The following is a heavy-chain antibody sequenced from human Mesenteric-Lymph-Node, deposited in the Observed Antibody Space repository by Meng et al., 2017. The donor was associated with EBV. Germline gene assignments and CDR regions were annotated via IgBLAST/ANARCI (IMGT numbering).Heavy chain of an antibody. V-gene: IGHV2-5*02. CDR3: AHSDVGIIPFDS. D-gene: IGHD1-26*01. J-gene: IGHJ4*02. Sequence: TMKQSGPTLLTTPQTPTLTCPFSCFSLSPNGVAVGWIRQPPGKGLEWLALIYWDDDKRYSPSLKSRLTITKDTSKNQVVLSMTNMDPVDTGTYFCAHSDVGIIPFDSWGQGTLVTVSS. CDR1: CFSLSPNGVA. CDR2: IYWDDDK.